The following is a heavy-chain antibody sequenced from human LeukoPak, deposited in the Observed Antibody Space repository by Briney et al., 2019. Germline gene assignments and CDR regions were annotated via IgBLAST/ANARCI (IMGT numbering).Heavy chain of an antibody. Sequence: PGGSLRLSCAASGFTFSSYSMNWVRQAPGKGLEWVSYISSSSSTIYYADSVKGRFTISRDNAKNSLYLQMNSLRAEDTAVYYCARGSGYYYDSSGYYYSTGDAFDIWGQGTMVTVSS. CDR2: ISSSSSTI. V-gene: IGHV3-48*01. J-gene: IGHJ3*02. CDR1: GFTFSSYS. CDR3: ARGSGYYYDSSGYYYSTGDAFDI. D-gene: IGHD3-22*01.